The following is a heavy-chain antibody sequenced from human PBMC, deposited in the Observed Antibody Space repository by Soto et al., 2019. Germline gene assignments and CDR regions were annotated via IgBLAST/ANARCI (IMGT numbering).Heavy chain of an antibody. D-gene: IGHD3-9*01. V-gene: IGHV3-21*01. Sequence: GGSLRLSCAASGFTFSSYTMNWVRQAPGKGLEWVAFITSGSDYIYYADSVKGRFTISRDDANNSLFLQMSSLRAEDTAVYYCTREHVVTIFRRGQRGSFDNWSQGTLVTAPQ. CDR1: GFTFSSYT. CDR3: TREHVVTIFRRGQRGSFDN. CDR2: ITSGSDYI. J-gene: IGHJ4*02.